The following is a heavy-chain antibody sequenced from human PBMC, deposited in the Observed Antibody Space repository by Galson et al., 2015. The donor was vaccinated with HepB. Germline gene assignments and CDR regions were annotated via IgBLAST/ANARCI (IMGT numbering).Heavy chain of an antibody. CDR2: FDPEDGEV. J-gene: IGHJ4*02. CDR1: GYSFSEVS. CDR3: TSPANYDTSGHYYFDY. V-gene: IGHV1-24*01. D-gene: IGHD3-22*01. Sequence: PVKVSCKVSGYSFSEVSMHWVRQAPGEGLEWLGGFDPEDGEVIYAQRFKGRVTMTEDSSKDTAYMELSSLRSEDTAIYYCTSPANYDTSGHYYFDYWGQGTLVTVSS.